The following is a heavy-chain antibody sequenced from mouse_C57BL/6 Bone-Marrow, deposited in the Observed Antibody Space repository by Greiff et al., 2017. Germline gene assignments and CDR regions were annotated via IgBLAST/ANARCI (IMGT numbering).Heavy chain of an antibody. D-gene: IGHD2-4*01. CDR3: ARQRIYYDYDGAMDY. V-gene: IGHV5-17*01. CDR2: ISSGSSTI. Sequence: VQLKESGGGLVKPGGSLKLSCAASGFTFSDYGMHWVRQAPEKGLGWVAYISSGSSTIYYAYTVKGRFTISRDNAKTPLFLQMTSLRSEDTAMYYCARQRIYYDYDGAMDYWGQGTSVTVSS. CDR1: GFTFSDYG. J-gene: IGHJ4*01.